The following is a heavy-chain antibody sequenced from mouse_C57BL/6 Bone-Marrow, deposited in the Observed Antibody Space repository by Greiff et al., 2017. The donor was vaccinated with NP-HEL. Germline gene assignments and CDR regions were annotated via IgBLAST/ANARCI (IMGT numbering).Heavy chain of an antibody. D-gene: IGHD1-1*01. CDR3: ARSVYYYGSSPYYYAMDY. Sequence: QVQLQQPGAELVKPGASVKLSRKASGYTFTSYWMQWVKQRPGQGLEWIGEIDPSDSYTNYNQKFKGKATLTVDTSSSTAYMQLSSLTSEDSAVYYCARSVYYYGSSPYYYAMDYWGQGTSVTVSS. CDR1: GYTFTSYW. V-gene: IGHV1-50*01. J-gene: IGHJ4*01. CDR2: IDPSDSYT.